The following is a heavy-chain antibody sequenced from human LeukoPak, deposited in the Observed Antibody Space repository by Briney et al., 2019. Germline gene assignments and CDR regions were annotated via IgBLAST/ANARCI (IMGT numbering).Heavy chain of an antibody. V-gene: IGHV4-34*01. CDR1: GXSFSGYY. CDR3: ARDGVPAATTNWFDP. CDR2: INHSGST. Sequence: SETLSLTCAVYGXSFSGYYWSWIRQPPGKGLEWIGEINHSGSTNYNPSLKSRVTISVDTSKNQFSLKLSSVTAADTAVYYCARDGVPAATTNWFDPWGQGTLVTVSS. D-gene: IGHD2-2*01. J-gene: IGHJ5*02.